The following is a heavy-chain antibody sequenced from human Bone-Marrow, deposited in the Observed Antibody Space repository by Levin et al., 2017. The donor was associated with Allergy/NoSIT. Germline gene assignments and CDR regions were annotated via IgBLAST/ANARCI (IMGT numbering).Heavy chain of an antibody. D-gene: IGHD6-19*01. V-gene: IGHV1-8*01. J-gene: IGHJ1*01. CDR1: GYSFNNYD. CDR2: VKPRSGDT. CDR3: ARGGIPSGWLPEFLQH. Sequence: ASVKVSCKTSGYSFNNYDINWLRQAPGQGLQWMGWVKPRSGDTGSTEEFRGRLTMTSEASTGTVYMELSSLTSDDTAVYYCARGGIPSGWLPEFLQHWGQGTLVIVSS.